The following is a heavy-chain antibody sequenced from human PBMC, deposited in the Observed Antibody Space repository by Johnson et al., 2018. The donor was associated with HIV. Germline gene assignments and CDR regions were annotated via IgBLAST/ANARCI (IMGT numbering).Heavy chain of an antibody. J-gene: IGHJ3*02. CDR2: IKCDGSEK. CDR3: ARDGRDLATRGGFDI. Sequence: EVQLVESGGGVVQPGRSLRASCAASGFTFSSSWMHWVCQAPEKGLEWVADIKCDGSEKYYVDSVKGRFTISRDNSKNTLHPQMNSLRPEDTAVYYCARDGRDLATRGGFDIWGPGTVVTVSS. CDR1: GFTFSSSW. D-gene: IGHD5-24*01. V-gene: IGHV3-52*01.